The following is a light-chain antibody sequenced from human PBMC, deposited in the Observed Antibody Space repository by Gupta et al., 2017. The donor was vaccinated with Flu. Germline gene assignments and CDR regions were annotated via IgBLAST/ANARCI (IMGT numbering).Light chain of an antibody. CDR2: CNN. CDR1: SNNVGNQG. CDR3: SEWDSTLPDAV. V-gene: IGLV10-54*01. J-gene: IGLJ3*02. Sequence: QAGLTQPPSVSKGLRQTGTLTCTGNSNNVGNQGAAWLQQHQGHPPKVLAVCNNNRPSGISERLFSSRAGNTASRPTNVLKPEEEADEYCSEWDSTLPDAVFGGGTKLTVL.